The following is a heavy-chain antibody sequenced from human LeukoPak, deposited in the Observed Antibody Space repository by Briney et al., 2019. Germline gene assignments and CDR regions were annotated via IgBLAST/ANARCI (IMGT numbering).Heavy chain of an antibody. D-gene: IGHD4-23*01. Sequence: SETLSLTCTVSGDSISSSNYYWGWIRQPPGKGLDWLGNVYYSGSTFYNPSLKSRVTISVDTSKNQFSLKLGSVTAADTAVYYCATSYGGHGNVFDYWGQGTLVTVSS. CDR3: ATSYGGHGNVFDY. CDR2: VYYSGST. J-gene: IGHJ4*02. CDR1: GDSISSSNYY. V-gene: IGHV4-39*01.